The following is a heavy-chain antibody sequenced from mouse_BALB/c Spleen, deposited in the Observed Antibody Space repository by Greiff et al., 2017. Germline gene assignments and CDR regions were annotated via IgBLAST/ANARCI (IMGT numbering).Heavy chain of an antibody. CDR1: GFSLTSYG. Sequence: QVHVKQSGPGLVQPSQSLSITCTVPGFSLTSYGVHWVRQSPGKGLEWLGVIWSGGSTDYNAAFISRLSISKDNSKCQVFFKMNSRQANDTAIYYCATEYYGYGGFAYWGQGTLVTVSA. CDR2: IWSGGST. CDR3: ATEYYGYGGFAY. J-gene: IGHJ3*01. V-gene: IGHV2-2*02. D-gene: IGHD1-2*01.